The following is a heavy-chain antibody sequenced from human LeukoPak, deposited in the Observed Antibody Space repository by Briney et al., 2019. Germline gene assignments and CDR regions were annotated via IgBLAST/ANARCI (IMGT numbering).Heavy chain of an antibody. D-gene: IGHD5-18*01. CDR2: ISVSGSST. CDR3: AKPIDPAWFGDSYGTFDP. Sequence: GRSLRLSCAASGFTFSSYAMSWVRQAPGKGLEWVSAISVSGSSTYYADSVKGRFTISKDNSKKTLYLQMNSLRAEDTAVYYCAKPIDPAWFGDSYGTFDPWGQGTLVTVSS. CDR1: GFTFSSYA. J-gene: IGHJ5*02. V-gene: IGHV3-23*01.